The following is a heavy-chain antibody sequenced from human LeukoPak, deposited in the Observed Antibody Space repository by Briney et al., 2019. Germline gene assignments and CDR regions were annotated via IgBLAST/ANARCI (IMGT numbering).Heavy chain of an antibody. CDR1: GYTFTSYD. J-gene: IGHJ5*02. Sequence: ASVNVSCKASGYTFTSYDINWVRQATGQGREWMGWMNPNSGNTGSAQRLQGRVTMSRDTYISTAYMELSSLRFEDTAVYYCARGPLVSLPSSFDPWGQGTLVTVSS. CDR3: ARGPLVSLPSSFDP. D-gene: IGHD3-16*02. V-gene: IGHV1-8*01. CDR2: MNPNSGNT.